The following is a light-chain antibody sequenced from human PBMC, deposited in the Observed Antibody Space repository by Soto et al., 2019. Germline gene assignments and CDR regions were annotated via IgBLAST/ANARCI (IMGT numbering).Light chain of an antibody. J-gene: IGLJ1*01. CDR3: QVWDSSSDLGV. Sequence: SYELTQPPSVSVAPGKTARITCGGNNIGSKSVHWYQQKPGQAPVLVIYYDSDRPSGLPERFSGSNSGNTATLTIRRVEAGYEADYYCQVWDSSSDLGVFGTGTKLTVL. V-gene: IGLV3-21*04. CDR1: NIGSKS. CDR2: YDS.